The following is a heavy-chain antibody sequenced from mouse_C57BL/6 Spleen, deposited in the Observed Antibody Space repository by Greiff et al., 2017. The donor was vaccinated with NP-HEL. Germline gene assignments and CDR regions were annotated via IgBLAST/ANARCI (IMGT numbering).Heavy chain of an antibody. CDR1: GYTFTGYW. J-gene: IGHJ2*01. CDR2: ILPGSGST. D-gene: IGHD1-1*01. CDR3: ARAIYYYGSRKGYFDY. V-gene: IGHV1-9*01. Sequence: VQLQQSGAELMKPGASVKLSCKATGYTFTGYWIEWVKQRPGHGLEWIGEILPGSGSTNYNEKFKGKATFTADTSSNTAYMQLSSLTTEDSAIYYCARAIYYYGSRKGYFDYWGQGTTLTVSS.